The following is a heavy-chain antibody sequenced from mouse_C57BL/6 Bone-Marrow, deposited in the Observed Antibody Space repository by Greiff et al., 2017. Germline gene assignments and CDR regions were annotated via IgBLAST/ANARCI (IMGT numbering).Heavy chain of an antibody. CDR1: GFTFSSYA. CDR3: ARVYGFAY. D-gene: IGHD2-12*01. CDR2: ISDGGSYT. V-gene: IGHV5-4*01. J-gene: IGHJ3*01. Sequence: EVQLVESGGGLVKPGGSLKLSCAASGFTFSSYAMSWVRQTPEKRLEWVATISDGGSYTYYPDNVKGRFTISRDNAKNNLYLQMSHLKSEDTAMYYCARVYGFAYWGQGTLVTVSA.